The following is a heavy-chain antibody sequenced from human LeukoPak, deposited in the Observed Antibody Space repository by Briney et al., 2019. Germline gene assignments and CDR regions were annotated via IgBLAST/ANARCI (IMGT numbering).Heavy chain of an antibody. CDR3: TRVLSRELSGWHFDS. CDR2: ISSNSRTI. CDR1: GFTLSSYN. V-gene: IGHV3-48*01. D-gene: IGHD6-19*01. J-gene: IGHJ4*02. Sequence: PGGSLRLSCVASGFTLSSYNMNWVRQVPGKGLEWISYISSNSRTIYDVDSVRGRFTISRDNAKNSLFLQMNNLRVEDTAVYYCTRVLSRELSGWHFDSWGQGTLVTVSS.